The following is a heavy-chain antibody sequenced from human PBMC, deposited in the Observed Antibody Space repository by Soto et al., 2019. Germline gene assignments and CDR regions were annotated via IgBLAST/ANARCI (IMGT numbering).Heavy chain of an antibody. V-gene: IGHV1-2*04. CDR2: INPSSGGA. Sequence: QVQLVQSGAEVKKPGASVKVSCKASGYTFIGYYIHWVRQAPGQGLEWMGWINPSSGGAKYSQKFQAWVTMTSDTSISTAYMELSRLKSDDTAVYYCARSGGGYDLGDYWGQGTLVTVSS. J-gene: IGHJ4*02. CDR1: GYTFIGYY. CDR3: ARSGGGYDLGDY. D-gene: IGHD5-12*01.